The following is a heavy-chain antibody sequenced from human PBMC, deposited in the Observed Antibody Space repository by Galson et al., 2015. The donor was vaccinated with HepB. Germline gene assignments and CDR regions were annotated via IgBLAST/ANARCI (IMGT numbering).Heavy chain of an antibody. V-gene: IGHV1-18*01. CDR2: ISDYTGYT. Sequence: SVKVSCTASSDTFANYSLHWVRQAPGRGLEWMGGISDYTGYTNYSQTFRDRVTMTTHTATRTYYLQLRSLTFDDTALYYCARGGMGSIGGPTFDLWCQGTLVTVS. CDR3: ARGGMGSIGGPTFDL. CDR1: SDTFANYS. J-gene: IGHJ4*02. D-gene: IGHD3-16*01.